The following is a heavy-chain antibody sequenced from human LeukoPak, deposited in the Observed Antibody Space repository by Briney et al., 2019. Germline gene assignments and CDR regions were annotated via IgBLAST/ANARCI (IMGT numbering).Heavy chain of an antibody. CDR3: ARDARGSRSYNY. V-gene: IGHV4-59*01. Sequence: SETLSLTCTVSGGSISSYYWSWIRQPPGRGLEWIGYIYYSGSTYYNPSLKSRVTISVDTSKNQFSLKLSSVTAADTAVYYCARDARGSRSYNYWGQGTLVTVSS. D-gene: IGHD3-10*01. J-gene: IGHJ4*02. CDR2: IYYSGST. CDR1: GGSISSYY.